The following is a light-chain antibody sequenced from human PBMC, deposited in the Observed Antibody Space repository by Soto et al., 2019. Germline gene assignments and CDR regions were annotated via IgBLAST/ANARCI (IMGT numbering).Light chain of an antibody. V-gene: IGLV2-23*02. CDR2: EVT. J-gene: IGLJ1*01. CDR3: CSYAGSSTFYV. CDR1: SSDVGSYNL. Sequence: QSVLTQSASVSGSPGQSITISCTGTSSDVGSYNLVSWYQQHPGKAPNLMIYEVTKRPSGVSNRFSGSKSGNTASLTISGLQAEDEADYYCCSYAGSSTFYVFGTGTKVTVL.